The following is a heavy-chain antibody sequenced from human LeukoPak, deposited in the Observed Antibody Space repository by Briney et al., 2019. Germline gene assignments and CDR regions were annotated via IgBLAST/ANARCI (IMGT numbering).Heavy chain of an antibody. CDR1: GGSISPNN. D-gene: IGHD3-3*01. J-gene: IGHJ4*02. CDR2: IFANGNT. CDR3: ARDWGYYSFDS. V-gene: IGHV4-4*07. Sequence: SETLSLTCIVSGGSISPNNWSWFRQPAGKGLEWIGRIFANGNTNFNPSLKSRVTMSVDTSKNQFSLKLTSVTAADTAIYYCARDWGYYSFDSWGQGTQVTVSS.